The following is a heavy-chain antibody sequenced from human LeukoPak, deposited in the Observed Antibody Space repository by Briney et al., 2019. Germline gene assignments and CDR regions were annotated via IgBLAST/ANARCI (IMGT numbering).Heavy chain of an antibody. CDR3: VKGSAEARPYYFDY. CDR2: ITGSGGDT. CDR1: GFTFRNYA. J-gene: IGHJ4*02. D-gene: IGHD2-21*01. Sequence: PGGSLRLSCAGSGFTFRNYAMSWVRQAPGKGLEWVSAITGSGGDTFHADSVKGRFSISRDNSKNTLYLQMNSLRAEDTAVYYCVKGSAEARPYYFDYWAREPWSPSPQ. V-gene: IGHV3-23*01.